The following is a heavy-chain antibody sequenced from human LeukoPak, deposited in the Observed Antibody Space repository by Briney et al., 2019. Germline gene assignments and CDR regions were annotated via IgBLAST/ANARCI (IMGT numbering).Heavy chain of an antibody. V-gene: IGHV4-59*05. CDR3: ARLPTKIVVDY. CDR2: IYYSGST. D-gene: IGHD3-22*01. CDR1: GGSISSYY. J-gene: IGHJ4*02. Sequence: SETLSLTCTVSGGSISSYYWSWIRQPPGKGLEWIGSIYYSGSTYYNPSLKSRVTISVDTSKNQFSLKLSSVTAADTAVYYCARLPTKIVVDYWGQGTLVTVSS.